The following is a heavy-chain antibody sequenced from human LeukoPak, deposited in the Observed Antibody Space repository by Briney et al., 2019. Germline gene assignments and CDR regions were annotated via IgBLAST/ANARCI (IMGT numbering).Heavy chain of an antibody. J-gene: IGHJ4*02. V-gene: IGHV3-74*01. CDR1: GFTFSNYW. CDR2: VSPDGSST. D-gene: IGHD3-3*01. CDR3: ARDLSVP. Sequence: ARSLRLSCAASGFTFSNYWMYWVRQALRKGLVWVSRVSPDGSSTNYADSVTSRFTISRDNAKNTLYLQMNSLSTDDTAVYYCARDLSVPWGQGTLVTVSS.